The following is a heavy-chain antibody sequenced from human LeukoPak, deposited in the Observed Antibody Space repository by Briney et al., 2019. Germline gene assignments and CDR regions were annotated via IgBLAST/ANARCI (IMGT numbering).Heavy chain of an antibody. J-gene: IGHJ4*02. Sequence: SETLSLTCTVSGGSISSSSYYWGWIRQPPGKGLEWIGSIYYSGSTYYNPSLKSRVTISVDTSKNQFSLKLSSVTAADTAVYYCARHHGLERRIYYWGQGTLVTVPS. V-gene: IGHV4-39*01. CDR3: ARHHGLERRIYY. D-gene: IGHD1-1*01. CDR1: GGSISSSSYY. CDR2: IYYSGST.